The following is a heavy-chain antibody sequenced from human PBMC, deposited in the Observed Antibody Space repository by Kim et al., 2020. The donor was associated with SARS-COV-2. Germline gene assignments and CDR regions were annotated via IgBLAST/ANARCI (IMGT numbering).Heavy chain of an antibody. CDR1: GGSVRSGSYY. D-gene: IGHD6-19*01. J-gene: IGHJ3*02. CDR3: ARERAVAGTVGTFDI. Sequence: SETLSLTCTVSGGSVRSGSYYRSWIRQTPGKGLEWIGNIYYSGSTNYNPSLKSRVTISEDTSKNQFSLKLSSVTAADTAVYYCARERAVAGTVGTFDIWGQRTMVTVSS. CDR2: IYYSGST. V-gene: IGHV4-61*01.